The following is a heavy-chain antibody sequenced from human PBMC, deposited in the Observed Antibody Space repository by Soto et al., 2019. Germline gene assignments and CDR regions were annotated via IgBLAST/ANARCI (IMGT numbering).Heavy chain of an antibody. CDR1: GYTFTSYG. CDR2: IRAYNGNT. Sequence: XSVKVSCKATGYTFTSYGISWVRHSPGQGLEWMGWIRAYNGNTNYAQKLQGRVTMTTDTSTSTAYMELRSLRSEDTAVYYCARDGEFSGYDRYYFDYWGQGTLVTVSS. CDR3: ARDGEFSGYDRYYFDY. D-gene: IGHD5-12*01. V-gene: IGHV1-18*01. J-gene: IGHJ4*02.